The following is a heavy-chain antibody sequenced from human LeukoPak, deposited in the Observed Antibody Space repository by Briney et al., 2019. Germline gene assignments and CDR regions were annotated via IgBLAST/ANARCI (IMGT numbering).Heavy chain of an antibody. CDR1: GYSFTSYW. CDR3: ARQRSDGSGSYYNVHFDY. CDR2: IYPGDSDT. D-gene: IGHD3-10*01. J-gene: IGHJ4*02. Sequence: AGESLKISCKGSGYSFTSYWSGWVRQMPGKGLEWMGIIYPGDSDTRYSPSFQGQVTISADKSISTAYLQWSSLKASDTAMYYCARQRSDGSGSYYNVHFDYWGQGTLVTVSS. V-gene: IGHV5-51*01.